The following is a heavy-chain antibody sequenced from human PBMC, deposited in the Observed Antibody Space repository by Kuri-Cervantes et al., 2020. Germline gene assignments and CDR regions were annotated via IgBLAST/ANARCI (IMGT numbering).Heavy chain of an antibody. CDR1: GYTFTSYD. Sequence: ASVKVSCKASGYTFTSYDINWVRQATGQGLEWMGWMNPNSGNTGYAQKFQGRVTMTRNTSISTAYMELSSLRSEDTAVYYCARYHPEWLLYNWFDPWGQGALVTVSS. CDR3: ARYHPEWLLYNWFDP. D-gene: IGHD3-3*01. V-gene: IGHV1-8*01. CDR2: MNPNSGNT. J-gene: IGHJ5*02.